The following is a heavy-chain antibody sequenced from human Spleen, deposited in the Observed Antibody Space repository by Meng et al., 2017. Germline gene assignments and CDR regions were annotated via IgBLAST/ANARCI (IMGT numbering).Heavy chain of an antibody. D-gene: IGHD3-10*01. CDR1: VGSISFYY. V-gene: IGHV4-59*12. Sequence: SETLSLTCSVSVGSISFYYWSWIRQPPGKGLEWIGYIYYSGSTNYSPSLKSRVTISVDTSKNQFSLKLNSVTAADTAVYYCASTSYMLRGLGGWGQGTLVTVSS. CDR2: IYYSGST. CDR3: ASTSYMLRGLGG. J-gene: IGHJ4*02.